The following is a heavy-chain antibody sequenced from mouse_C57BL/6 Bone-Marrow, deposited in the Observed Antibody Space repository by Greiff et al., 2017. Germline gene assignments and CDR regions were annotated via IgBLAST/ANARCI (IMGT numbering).Heavy chain of an antibody. Sequence: QVQLQQPGAELVKPGASVKLSCKASGYTFPSSWLQWVKQRPGQGLEWIGEIDPSARYTNYNHKFKGKATLTAVTSPRTAYMPLSSLTYEGTEVNYGARGEFVGYHCYCDVWGTGTTVTVSS. D-gene: IGHD2-2*01. V-gene: IGHV1-50*01. CDR3: ARGEFVGYHCYCDV. J-gene: IGHJ1*03. CDR1: GYTFPSSW. CDR2: IDPSARYT.